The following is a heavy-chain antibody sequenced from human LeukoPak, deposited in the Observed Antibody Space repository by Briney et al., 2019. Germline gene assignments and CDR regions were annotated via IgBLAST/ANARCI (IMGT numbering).Heavy chain of an antibody. D-gene: IGHD2-21*02. J-gene: IGHJ4*02. CDR1: GGSLSSYY. V-gene: IGHV4-59*01. Sequence: SETLSLTCTVSGGSLSSYYWSWIRQPPGKGLEWIGYIYYSGSTNYNPSLKSRVTISVDTSKNQFSLKLSSVTAADTAVYYCARFAYCGGHCWYYFDYWGQGSLVTVSS. CDR2: IYYSGST. CDR3: ARFAYCGGHCWYYFDY.